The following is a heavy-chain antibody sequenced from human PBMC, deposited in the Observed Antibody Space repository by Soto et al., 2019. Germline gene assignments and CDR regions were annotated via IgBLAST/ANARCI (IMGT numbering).Heavy chain of an antibody. CDR3: ARCRFSGGSCYFFDY. D-gene: IGHD2-15*01. Sequence: PGKGLEWVSVIYSGGSTYYADSVKGRFTISRDNSKNTLYLQMNSLRAEDTAVYYCARCRFSGGSCYFFDYWGQGTLVTVSS. CDR2: IYSGGST. V-gene: IGHV3-53*01. J-gene: IGHJ4*02.